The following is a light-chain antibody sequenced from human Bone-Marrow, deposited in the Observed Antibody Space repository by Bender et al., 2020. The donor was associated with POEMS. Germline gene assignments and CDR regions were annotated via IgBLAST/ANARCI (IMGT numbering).Light chain of an antibody. V-gene: IGLV2-8*01. J-gene: IGLJ1*01. CDR1: SSDVGGYNY. CDR2: EVY. Sequence: QSALTQPPSASGSPGQSVTISCTGTSSDVGGYNYVSWYQQHPGKAPKLIIYEVYKRPSGVPDRFSGSKSANTASLTVSGLQAEDEADYFCSSYAGSNNLYVFGTGTQVTVL. CDR3: SSYAGSNNLYV.